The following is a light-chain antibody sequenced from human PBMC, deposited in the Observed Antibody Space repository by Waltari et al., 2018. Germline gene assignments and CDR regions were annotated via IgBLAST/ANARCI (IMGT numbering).Light chain of an antibody. CDR2: FDD. CDR3: STWDDSLNAWV. V-gene: IGLV1-36*01. CDR1: SSNIGKNG. J-gene: IGLJ3*02. Sequence: QSVLTQPPSVSEAPRQRATIPCSGRSSNIGKNGVNWYQHLPGQAPKLLIFFDDLLPSGVSDRFSGSKSGTSASLAISGLQPQDEADYYCSTWDDSLNAWVFGGGTKLTVL.